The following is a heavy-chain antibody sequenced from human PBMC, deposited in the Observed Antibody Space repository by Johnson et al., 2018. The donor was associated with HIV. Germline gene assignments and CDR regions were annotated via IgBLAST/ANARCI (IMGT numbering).Heavy chain of an antibody. CDR1: GFTFSSYA. J-gene: IGHJ3*02. V-gene: IGHV3-30*04. CDR3: GRVGHGSDYYRDAFDI. Sequence: QVQLVESGGGVVQPGRSLRLSCAASGFTFSSYAMHWVRQAPGKGLEWVAVISYDGSNKYYADSVKGRFTISRDSSKNTLYLQMNSQRAEDTVVYNCGRVGHGSDYYRDAFDIWGKGTMVTVS. D-gene: IGHD3-3*01. CDR2: ISYDGSNK.